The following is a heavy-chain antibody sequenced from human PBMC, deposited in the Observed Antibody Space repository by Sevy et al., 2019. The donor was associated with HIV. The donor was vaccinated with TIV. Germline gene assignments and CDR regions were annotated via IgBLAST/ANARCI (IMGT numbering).Heavy chain of an antibody. CDR3: ARDHTVIGSSWYRAFDI. J-gene: IGHJ3*02. CDR2: INPSGGGT. Sequence: ASVKVSCKASGYTFTSYYMHWVRQAPGQGLEWIGMINPSGGGTSYAQKFQGRVTMTRDTSTSTDYMELSSLRSEDTAVYYCARDHTVIGSSWYRAFDIWGQGTMVTVSS. CDR1: GYTFTSYY. V-gene: IGHV1-46*01. D-gene: IGHD6-13*01.